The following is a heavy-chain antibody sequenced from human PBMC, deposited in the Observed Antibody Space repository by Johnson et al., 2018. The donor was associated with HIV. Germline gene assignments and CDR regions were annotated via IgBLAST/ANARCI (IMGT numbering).Heavy chain of an antibody. CDR2: IGTIGDT. Sequence: VQLVESGGGLVHHGGSLRLSCAASGFTFSDHDMHWVRQTEGIGLEWVSAIGTIGDTHYHGSVKGRFTISRENATNFLYLQMNSLAAGDTAVYYCARGRPGGPNLLDAAGNDAFDIWGQGTMVTVSS. D-gene: IGHD6-13*01. CDR3: ARGRPGGPNLLDAAGNDAFDI. J-gene: IGHJ3*02. V-gene: IGHV3-13*01. CDR1: GFTFSDHD.